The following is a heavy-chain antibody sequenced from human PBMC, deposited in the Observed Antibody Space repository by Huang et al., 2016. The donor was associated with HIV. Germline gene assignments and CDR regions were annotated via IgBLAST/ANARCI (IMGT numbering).Heavy chain of an antibody. V-gene: IGHV4-39*02. CDR1: GTSMTSSTFY. CDR3: AREVRSVDTDRPDGYYYRGLDV. D-gene: IGHD2-2*03. Sequence: QLRESGPGLVTPSETLSLTSPASGTSMTSSTFYWGWFRQPPGGGLEWIGSVYFLGNTYYNPSPKSRVTISIDTANKEYSMRLTSVTAADTALYFCAREVRSVDTDRPDGYYYRGLDVWGQGTTVIVSS. J-gene: IGHJ6*02. CDR2: VYFLGNT.